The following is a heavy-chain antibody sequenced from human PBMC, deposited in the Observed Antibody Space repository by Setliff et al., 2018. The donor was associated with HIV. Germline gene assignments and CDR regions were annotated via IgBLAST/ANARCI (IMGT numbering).Heavy chain of an antibody. J-gene: IGHJ3*02. CDR3: ARDRGPYYYDSSGYYGDIDAFDI. D-gene: IGHD3-22*01. V-gene: IGHV1-46*01. Sequence: ASVKVSCKASGYTFTSYSMHWVRQAPGQGLEWMGIINRSGGSTNYAQKFQGRVTMTRDTSTSTVYMEVSSLRAEDTALYYCARDRGPYYYDSSGYYGDIDAFDIWGQGTMVTVSS. CDR2: INRSGGST. CDR1: GYTFTSYS.